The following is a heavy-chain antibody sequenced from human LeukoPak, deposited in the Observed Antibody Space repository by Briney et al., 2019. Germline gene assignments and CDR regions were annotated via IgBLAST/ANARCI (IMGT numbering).Heavy chain of an antibody. CDR1: GYTFTNND. Sequence: ASVKVSCKASGYTFTNNDINWVRQATGQGIEWMGWVSPDSGDTGYAPNFRGRVTMTTDTSINTAYMELTSLTSEDTAIYYCTRGRAAGDWRQGTLVTVSS. CDR2: VSPDSGDT. V-gene: IGHV1-8*01. J-gene: IGHJ4*02. CDR3: TRGRAAGD. D-gene: IGHD6-19*01.